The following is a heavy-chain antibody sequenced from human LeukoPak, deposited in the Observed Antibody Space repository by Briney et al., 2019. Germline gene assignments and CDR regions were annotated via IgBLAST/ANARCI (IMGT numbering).Heavy chain of an antibody. D-gene: IGHD3-10*01. CDR3: ARDGLGSYFSLDY. CDR2: IRHDGTNE. J-gene: IGHJ4*02. CDR1: GXXFSSYY. V-gene: IGHV3-7*04. Sequence: PGGSLRLSCVASGXXFSSYYMSWVXXAPGXXXXXXADIRHDGTNEYNVDSVKGRFTISRDDAKNSLFLQMNSLRAEDTAVYYCARDGLGSYFSLDYWGQGTVVTVSS.